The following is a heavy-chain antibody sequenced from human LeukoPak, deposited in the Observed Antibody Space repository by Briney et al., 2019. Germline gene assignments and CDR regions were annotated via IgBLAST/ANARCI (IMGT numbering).Heavy chain of an antibody. CDR3: AKSPRYSSSPGLLIDY. D-gene: IGHD6-13*01. Sequence: PGGSLRLSCAASGFTFSSYGMHWVRQAPGKGLEWVAVISYDGGNKYYADSVKGGFTISRDNSKNTLYLQMNSLRAEDTAVYYCAKSPRYSSSPGLLIDYWGQGTLVTVSS. CDR1: GFTFSSYG. V-gene: IGHV3-30*18. J-gene: IGHJ4*02. CDR2: ISYDGGNK.